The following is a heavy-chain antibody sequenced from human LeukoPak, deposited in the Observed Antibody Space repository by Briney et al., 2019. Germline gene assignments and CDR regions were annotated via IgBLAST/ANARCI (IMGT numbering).Heavy chain of an antibody. CDR3: ARDFGTTGWHTFDY. D-gene: IGHD6-19*01. Sequence: SQTLSLTCVVSGDSVSSKNGAWNWIRQSPSGGLEWLGRTYYRSKWYNDYAESMEGRMTISQDTSKNQYSLHLNSVTPDDTAVYYCARDFGTTGWHTFDYWGQGTLVTVSS. CDR1: GDSVSSKNGA. CDR2: TYYRSKWYN. J-gene: IGHJ4*02. V-gene: IGHV6-1*01.